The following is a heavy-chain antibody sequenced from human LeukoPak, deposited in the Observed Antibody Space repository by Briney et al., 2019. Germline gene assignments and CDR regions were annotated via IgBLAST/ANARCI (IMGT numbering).Heavy chain of an antibody. V-gene: IGHV3-15*01. J-gene: IGHJ5*02. Sequence: GGSLRLSCVASGFTFNNAWMNWVRQAPGKGLEWVGRIKSKNIGGTTDYAAPVKGRFTISRDDSKNTAYLQMNSLKIEDTAVYYCTSHAALDPWGQGTLVTVSS. CDR3: TSHAALDP. CDR1: GFTFNNAW. CDR2: IKSKNIGGTT.